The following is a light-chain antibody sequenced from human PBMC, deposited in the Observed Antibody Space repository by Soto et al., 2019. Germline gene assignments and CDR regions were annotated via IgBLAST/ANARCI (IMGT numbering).Light chain of an antibody. CDR2: GNY. J-gene: IGLJ2*01. CDR3: QSYDSSLSGVV. CDR1: SSNIGAGYD. V-gene: IGLV1-40*01. Sequence: QAVVTQPPSVSGAPGQRVTISCTGSSSNIGAGYDVQWYQQLPGTAPKLLIYGNYNRPSGVPDRFSGSKSGTSASLAITGLQADDEADYYCQSYDSSLSGVVFGGGTKLTVL.